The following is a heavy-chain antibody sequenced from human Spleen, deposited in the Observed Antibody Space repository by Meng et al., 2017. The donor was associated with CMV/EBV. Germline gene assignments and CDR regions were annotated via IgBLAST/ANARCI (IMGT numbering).Heavy chain of an antibody. J-gene: IGHJ6*02. D-gene: IGHD4-11*01. CDR3: ARVWGLQPDYYGMDV. CDR2: ISYDGSNK. V-gene: IGHV3-30-3*01. CDR1: GFTFSSYA. Sequence: ISCAASGFTFSSYAMHWVRQAPGKGLEWVAVISYDGSNKYYADSVKGRFTISRDNSKNTLYLQMNSLRAEDTAVYYCARVWGLQPDYYGMDVWGQGTTVTVSS.